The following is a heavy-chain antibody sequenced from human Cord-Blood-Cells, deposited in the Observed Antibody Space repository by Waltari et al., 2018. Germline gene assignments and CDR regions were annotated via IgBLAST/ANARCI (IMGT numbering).Heavy chain of an antibody. D-gene: IGHD6-6*01. Sequence: EVQLVESGGGLVQPGGSLRLSCAASGFTFGSYSMNWVRQAPGKGLEWVSYISSSSSTIYYADSVKGRFTISRDNAKNSLYLQMNSLRDEDTAVYYCARDRKQQLADYFDYWGQGTLVTVSS. V-gene: IGHV3-48*02. CDR2: ISSSSSTI. CDR1: GFTFGSYS. CDR3: ARDRKQQLADYFDY. J-gene: IGHJ4*02.